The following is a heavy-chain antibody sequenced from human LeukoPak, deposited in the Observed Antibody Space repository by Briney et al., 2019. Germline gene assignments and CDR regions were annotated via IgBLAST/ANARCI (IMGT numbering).Heavy chain of an antibody. Sequence: PGGSLRLSCAASGFTFSSYWMHWVRQAPGKGLVWVSRINTDGSSTNYADSVKGRFTISRDNAKNTLYLQMNSLRAEDTAVYYCAKDQGGYCSSFSCYSGDYGYFQHWGQGTLVTVSS. V-gene: IGHV3-74*01. CDR1: GFTFSSYW. CDR3: AKDQGGYCSSFSCYSGDYGYFQH. D-gene: IGHD2-2*03. CDR2: INTDGSST. J-gene: IGHJ1*01.